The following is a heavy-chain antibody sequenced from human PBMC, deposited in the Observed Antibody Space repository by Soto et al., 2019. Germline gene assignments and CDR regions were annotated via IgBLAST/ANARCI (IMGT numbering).Heavy chain of an antibody. D-gene: IGHD1-26*01. V-gene: IGHV3-11*06. Sequence: GGSLRLSCAASGFTFSGYYMSWIRQAPGKGLEWVSYISSSSSYTNYADSVKGRFTISRDNAKNSLYLQMNSLRAEDTAVYYCARVLGATQFHFDYWGQGTLVTVSS. J-gene: IGHJ4*02. CDR3: ARVLGATQFHFDY. CDR2: ISSSSSYT. CDR1: GFTFSGYY.